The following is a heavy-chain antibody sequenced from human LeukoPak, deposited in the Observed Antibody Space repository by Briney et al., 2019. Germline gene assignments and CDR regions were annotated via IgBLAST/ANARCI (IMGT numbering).Heavy chain of an antibody. D-gene: IGHD6-19*01. CDR3: TTLRSGWPFDY. CDR2: IKSKTDGGTT. CDR1: GFTFSSSA. J-gene: IGHJ4*02. V-gene: IGHV3-15*01. Sequence: GGSLRLSCAASGFTFSSSAMSWVRQAPGKGLEWVGRIKSKTDGGTTDYAAPVKGRFTISRDDSKNTLYLQMNSLKTEDTAVYYCTTLRSGWPFDYWGQGTLVTVSS.